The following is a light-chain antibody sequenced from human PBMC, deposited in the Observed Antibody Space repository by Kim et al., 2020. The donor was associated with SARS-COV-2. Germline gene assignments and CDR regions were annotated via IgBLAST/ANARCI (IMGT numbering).Light chain of an antibody. Sequence: AGGQTVRIACQGDSLRSYSASWYHQKPGQAPVLVIYGKNNRPSGIPDRFSGSSSGNTASLTITGAQAEDEADYYCNSRDSSGNHVVFGGGTQLTVL. CDR2: GKN. CDR3: NSRDSSGNHVV. J-gene: IGLJ2*01. V-gene: IGLV3-19*01. CDR1: SLRSYS.